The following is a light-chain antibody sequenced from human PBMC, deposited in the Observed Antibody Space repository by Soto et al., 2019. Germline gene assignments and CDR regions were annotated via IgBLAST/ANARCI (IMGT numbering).Light chain of an antibody. Sequence: EIVLTQSPGTLSLSPGERATLSCRASQSVSSSYLAWYQQKPGQAPRLLIYGASSMATGIPDRFSGSGSGTAFTLTISRLEREDFAVYFCQQYGSSPVTFGQGTRLEIK. CDR2: GAS. V-gene: IGKV3-20*01. J-gene: IGKJ5*01. CDR3: QQYGSSPVT. CDR1: QSVSSSY.